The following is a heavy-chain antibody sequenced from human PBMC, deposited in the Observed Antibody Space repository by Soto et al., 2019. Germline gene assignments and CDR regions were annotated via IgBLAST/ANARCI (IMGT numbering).Heavy chain of an antibody. CDR2: IIPIFGTA. V-gene: IGHV1-69*12. D-gene: IGHD2-2*01. CDR1: GGTFSSYA. J-gene: IGHJ3*02. CDR3: ARDPGMPDAFDT. Sequence: QVQLVQSGAEVKKPGSSVKVSCKASGGTFSSYAISWVRQAPGQGLEWMGGIIPIFGTANYAQKFQGRVTIIADESTSTAYMEPSSLRSEATAVYSCARDPGMPDAFDTWGQGTMVTVSS.